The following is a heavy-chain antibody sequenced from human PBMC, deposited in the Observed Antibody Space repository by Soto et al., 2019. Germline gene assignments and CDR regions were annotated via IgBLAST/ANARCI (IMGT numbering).Heavy chain of an antibody. V-gene: IGHV3-23*01. J-gene: IGHJ4*02. CDR3: AKDKYYD. CDR2: ISGSDGST. CDR1: GFTLSNYG. Sequence: EVQLLESGGGLVQPGGSLRLSCAASGFTLSNYGMNWVRQAPGKGLEWVSGISGSDGSTYYADSVKGRFTISRDNSKNTLYLQMNTLRAEDTAVYYCAKDKYYDWGQGPLVPVSS. D-gene: IGHD3-22*01.